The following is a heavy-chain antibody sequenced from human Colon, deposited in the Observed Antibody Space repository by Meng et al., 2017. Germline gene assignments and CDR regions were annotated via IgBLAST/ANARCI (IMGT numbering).Heavy chain of an antibody. CDR2: ISSSSSYR. CDR3: ARDGDYYDSNGYYLTAPQYFQN. CDR1: GFTFSSYS. J-gene: IGHJ1*01. V-gene: IGHV3-21*01. Sequence: GESLKISCAASGFTFSSYSMNWVRQAPGKGLEWVSSISSSSSYRDYADSVKGRFTISRDNAKNSLYLQMNSLRAEDTAVYYCARDGDYYDSNGYYLTAPQYFQNWGQGTLVTVSS. D-gene: IGHD3-22*01.